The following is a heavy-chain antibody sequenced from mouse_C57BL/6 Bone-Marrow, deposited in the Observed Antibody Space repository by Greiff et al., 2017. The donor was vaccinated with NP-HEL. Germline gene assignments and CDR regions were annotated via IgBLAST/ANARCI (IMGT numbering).Heavy chain of an antibody. CDR2: ISYSGST. CDR3: ARGGTTVVADFDY. CDR1: GYSITSGYD. Sequence: EVKLMESGPGMVKPSQSLSLTCTVTGYSITSGYDWHWIRHFPGKKLEWMGYISYSGSTNYNPSLKSRISITHDTSKNHFFLKLNSVTTEDTATYYCARGGTTVVADFDYWGQGTTLTVSS. J-gene: IGHJ2*01. V-gene: IGHV3-1*01. D-gene: IGHD1-1*01.